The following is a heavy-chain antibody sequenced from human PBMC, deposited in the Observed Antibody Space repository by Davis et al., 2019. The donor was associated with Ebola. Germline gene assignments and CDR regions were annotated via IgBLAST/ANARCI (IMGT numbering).Heavy chain of an antibody. CDR3: AKDGFRGGRAFDI. CDR2: ISSGGNT. CDR1: GLTISTNY. V-gene: IGHV3-66*02. Sequence: GESLKISCEISGLTISTNYMSWVRQTPGKGLEWVSTISSGGNTDYADSVKGRFTISRDNSKNTLYLQMNSLRAEDTAVYYCAKDGFRGGRAFDIWGQGTMVTVSS. J-gene: IGHJ3*02. D-gene: IGHD2-15*01.